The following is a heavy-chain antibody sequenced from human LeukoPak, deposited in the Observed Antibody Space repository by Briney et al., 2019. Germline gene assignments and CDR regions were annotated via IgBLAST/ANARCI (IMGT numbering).Heavy chain of an antibody. Sequence: SETLSLTCAVCGGSFSGYYWSWIRQPPGKGLEWIGEINHSGSTNYNPSLKSRVTISVDTSKNQFSLKLSSVTAADTAVYYCARGRRSRGYSYGYYYYMDVWGKGTTVTVSS. D-gene: IGHD5-18*01. V-gene: IGHV4-34*01. CDR2: INHSGST. J-gene: IGHJ6*03. CDR3: ARGRRSRGYSYGYYYYMDV. CDR1: GGSFSGYY.